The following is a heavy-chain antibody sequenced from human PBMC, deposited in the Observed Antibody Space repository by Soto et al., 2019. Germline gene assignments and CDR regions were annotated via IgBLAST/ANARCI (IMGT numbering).Heavy chain of an antibody. CDR1: GCSISSSSYY. D-gene: IGHD3-22*01. CDR3: ARHNSMILVAIYY. CDR2: IYYSGST. J-gene: IGHJ4*02. V-gene: IGHV4-39*01. Sequence: SETLSLTCTVSGCSISSSSYYWGWIRQPPGKGLEWIGSIYYSGSTYYNPSLKSRVTISVDTSKNQFSLKLSSVTAADTAVYYCARHNSMILVAIYYWGQGTLVTVSS.